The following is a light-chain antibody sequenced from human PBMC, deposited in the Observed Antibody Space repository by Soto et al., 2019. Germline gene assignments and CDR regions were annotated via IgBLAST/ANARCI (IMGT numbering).Light chain of an antibody. J-gene: IGLJ3*02. CDR2: DVS. CDR3: SSYTTSNTVV. V-gene: IGLV2-14*03. CDR1: SSDVGGYNY. Sequence: QSALTQPASVSGSPGQSIAISCTGTSSDVGGYNYVSWYQRHPGKTPKLIIYDVSNRPSGVSDRFSGSRSGNTASLTISGLQAGDDAEYYCSSYTTSNTVVFGGGTKLTVL.